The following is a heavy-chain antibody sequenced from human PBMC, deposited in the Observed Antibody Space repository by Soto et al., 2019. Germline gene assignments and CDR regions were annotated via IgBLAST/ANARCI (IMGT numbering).Heavy chain of an antibody. J-gene: IGHJ6*02. V-gene: IGHV4-31*03. Sequence: SETLSLTCTVSGGSISSGGYYWSWIRQHPGKGLEWIGYIYYSGSTYYNPSLKSRVTISVDTSKNQFSLKLSSVTAADTAVYYCARGVTTVVTPGGGGYYYYGMDVWGQGTTVTVSS. CDR3: ARGVTTVVTPGGGGYYYYGMDV. CDR2: IYYSGST. D-gene: IGHD4-17*01. CDR1: GGSISSGGYY.